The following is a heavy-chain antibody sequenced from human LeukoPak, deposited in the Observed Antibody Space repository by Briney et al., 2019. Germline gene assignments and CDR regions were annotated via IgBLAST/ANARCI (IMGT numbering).Heavy chain of an antibody. D-gene: IGHD5-18*01. CDR1: GFTFSSYA. J-gene: IGHJ4*02. CDR2: ISYDGSNK. V-gene: IGHV3-30-3*01. Sequence: GGSLRLSCAASGFTFSSYAMHWVRQAPGKGLEWVAVISYDGSNKYYADSVKGRFTISRDNSKNTLYLQMNSLRAEDTAVYYCARAPLSGYSYGLAPIDYWGQGTLVTVSS. CDR3: ARAPLSGYSYGLAPIDY.